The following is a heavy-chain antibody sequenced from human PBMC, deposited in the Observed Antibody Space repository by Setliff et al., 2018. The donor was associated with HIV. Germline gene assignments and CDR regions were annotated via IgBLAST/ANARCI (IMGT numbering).Heavy chain of an antibody. D-gene: IGHD5-12*01. J-gene: IGHJ4*02. Sequence: GESLKISCVASGFTFRTSWMAWVRQAPGKALEWVGNINPDGSAKNYVDSVRGRFTFSRDNAENSLYLQMNSLGVEDTAVYYCTRDWAYDAFDYWGQGTVVTVSS. CDR3: TRDWAYDAFDY. V-gene: IGHV3-7*01. CDR2: INPDGSAK. CDR1: GFTFRTSW.